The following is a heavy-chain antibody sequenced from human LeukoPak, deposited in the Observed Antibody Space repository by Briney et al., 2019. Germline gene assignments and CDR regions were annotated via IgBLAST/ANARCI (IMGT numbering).Heavy chain of an antibody. Sequence: SETLSLTCIVSGGSINSYYWSWIRQPPGKGLEWIAYIDNSGNTNYNPSLKSRVTISVDTSRNEFSLKVTYVTAADTAVYYCARHLAARLGGARFSDYWGQGTLVTASS. CDR2: IDNSGNT. V-gene: IGHV4-59*08. D-gene: IGHD2-21*01. CDR3: ARHLAARLGGARFSDY. CDR1: GGSINSYY. J-gene: IGHJ4*02.